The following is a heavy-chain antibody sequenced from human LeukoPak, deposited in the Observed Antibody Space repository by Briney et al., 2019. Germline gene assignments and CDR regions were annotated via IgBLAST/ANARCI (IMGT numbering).Heavy chain of an antibody. CDR3: ARGPTPGRYYYYGMDV. D-gene: IGHD2-15*01. J-gene: IGHJ6*02. CDR2: ISSSSSYI. Sequence: GSLRLSCAVSGFTFSSYSMNWVRQAPGKGLEWVSSISSSSSYIYYADSVKGRFTISRDNAKNSLYLQMNSLRAEDTAVYYCARGPTPGRYYYYGMDVWGQGTTVTVSS. V-gene: IGHV3-21*01. CDR1: GFTFSSYS.